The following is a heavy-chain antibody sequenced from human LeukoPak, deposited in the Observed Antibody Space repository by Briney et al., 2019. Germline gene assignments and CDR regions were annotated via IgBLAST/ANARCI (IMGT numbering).Heavy chain of an antibody. CDR2: IYYSGST. V-gene: IGHV4-31*03. CDR1: GGSISSGGYY. Sequence: SETLSLTCTVPGGSISSGGYYWSWIRQHPGKGLEWIGYIYYSGSTYYNPSLKSRVTISVDTSKNQFSLKLSSVTAADTAVYYCARSGIQLWLPENWGQGTLVTVSS. D-gene: IGHD5-18*01. J-gene: IGHJ4*02. CDR3: ARSGIQLWLPEN.